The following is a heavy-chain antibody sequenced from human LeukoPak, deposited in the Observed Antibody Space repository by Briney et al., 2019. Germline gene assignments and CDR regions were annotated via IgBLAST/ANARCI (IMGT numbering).Heavy chain of an antibody. V-gene: IGHV1-69*06. D-gene: IGHD3-10*01. CDR1: GYTFTSYD. CDR2: IIPIFDTT. Sequence: GASVKVSCKASGYTFTSYDINWVRQATGQGLEWMGGIIPIFDTTNYAQKFQGRVTITADKSTTTTYMQLSSLRSEDTAVYYCARSRFPYYRLSGADYYYMDVWAKGTTVTVSS. CDR3: ARSRFPYYRLSGADYYYMDV. J-gene: IGHJ6*03.